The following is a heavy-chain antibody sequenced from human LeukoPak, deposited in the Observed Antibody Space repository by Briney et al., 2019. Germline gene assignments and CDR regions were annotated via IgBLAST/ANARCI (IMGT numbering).Heavy chain of an antibody. V-gene: IGHV3-30-3*01. Sequence: GGSLRLSCAASGFTFSSYAMHWVRQAPGKGLEWVAVISYDGSNKYYADSVKGRFTISRDNSKNTLYLQMNSLRAEDTAVYYCARCITMIVVVPYYFDYWGQGTLVTVSS. CDR3: ARCITMIVVVPYYFDY. D-gene: IGHD3-22*01. CDR2: ISYDGSNK. J-gene: IGHJ4*02. CDR1: GFTFSSYA.